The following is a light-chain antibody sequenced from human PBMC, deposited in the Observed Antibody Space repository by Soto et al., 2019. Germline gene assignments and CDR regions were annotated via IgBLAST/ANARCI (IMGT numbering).Light chain of an antibody. CDR3: QQYNKWPLIT. J-gene: IGKJ5*01. CDR1: QDINTY. CDR2: AAS. Sequence: DIQMTQSPSSLSASVGDRVTITCQASQDINTYLHWYQQKPGKAPKLLIYAASNLQSGVPSRFSGSGSGTDFTLTISSLQSEDFALYYCQQYNKWPLITFGQGTRLEIK. V-gene: IGKV1-33*01.